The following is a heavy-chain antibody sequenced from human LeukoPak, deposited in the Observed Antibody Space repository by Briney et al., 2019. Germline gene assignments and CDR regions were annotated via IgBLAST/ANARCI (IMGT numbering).Heavy chain of an antibody. CDR2: INPSGGST. D-gene: IGHD6-6*01. CDR1: GYTFTSYY. V-gene: IGHV1-46*01. Sequence: AASVKVSCKASGYTFTSYYMHWVRQAPGQGLEWMGIINPSGGSTSYAQKLQGRVTMTRDMSTSTVYMELSSLRSEDTAVYYCARVSSSYYYYYYMDVWGKGTTVTVSS. J-gene: IGHJ6*03. CDR3: ARVSSSYYYYYYMDV.